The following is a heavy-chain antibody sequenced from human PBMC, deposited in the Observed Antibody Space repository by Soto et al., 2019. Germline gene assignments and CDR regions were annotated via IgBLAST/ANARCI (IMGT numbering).Heavy chain of an antibody. J-gene: IGHJ4*02. D-gene: IGHD3-10*01. V-gene: IGHV1-3*01. CDR2: INAGIGYP. CDR3: ARVSPFWFGEFDY. Sequence: QVQLVQSGAEVKKPGASVKVSCKASGYTFSTYAMHWVRQAPGQRLEWMGWINAGIGYPKYSQRFQGRVTITRDTSATTLYREVSSRRAENTAVYSCARVSPFWFGEFDYWGQETLVTVSS. CDR1: GYTFSTYA.